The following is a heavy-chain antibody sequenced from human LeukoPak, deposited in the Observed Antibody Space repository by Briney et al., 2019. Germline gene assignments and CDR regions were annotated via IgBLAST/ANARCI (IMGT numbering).Heavy chain of an antibody. Sequence: GGSLRLSCAASGLTVSSHYMSWVRQAPGKGLEWVSLIYSDGTSYYVDSVKGRFTISRDNSKNILYLQMNSLRAEDTAVYYCARDLGGSCGGDCFSSYGMDVWGQGTTVTVFS. D-gene: IGHD2-21*02. CDR2: IYSDGTS. V-gene: IGHV3-66*02. CDR1: GLTVSSHY. J-gene: IGHJ6*02. CDR3: ARDLGGSCGGDCFSSYGMDV.